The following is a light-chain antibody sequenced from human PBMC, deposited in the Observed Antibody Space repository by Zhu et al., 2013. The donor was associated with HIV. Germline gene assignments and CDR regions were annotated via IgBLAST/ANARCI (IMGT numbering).Light chain of an antibody. Sequence: EIVLTQSPGTLSLSPGERATLSCRASQSVTGRYLAWYQQKPGLAPRLLIYGASNRATGIPDRFSGSGSGTDFTLTISRLEPDDFATYYCQEYNSYWTFGQGTKVEIK. CDR1: QSVTGRY. CDR2: GAS. CDR3: QEYNSYWT. J-gene: IGKJ1*01. V-gene: IGKV3-20*01.